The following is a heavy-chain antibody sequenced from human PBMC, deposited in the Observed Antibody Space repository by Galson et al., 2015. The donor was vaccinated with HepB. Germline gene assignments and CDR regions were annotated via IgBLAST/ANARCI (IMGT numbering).Heavy chain of an antibody. CDR3: ASQGDNSGYYYAFDP. V-gene: IGHV3-7*01. D-gene: IGHD3-22*01. J-gene: IGHJ5*02. CDR1: GFTFSSYW. Sequence: SLRLSCAASGFTFSSYWMSWVRQAPGKGLEWVANINQDGSEKYYVDSVKGRFTISRDNAKNSLYLQMNSLRAEDTAVYYCASQGDNSGYYYAFDPWGQGTLVTVSS. CDR2: INQDGSEK.